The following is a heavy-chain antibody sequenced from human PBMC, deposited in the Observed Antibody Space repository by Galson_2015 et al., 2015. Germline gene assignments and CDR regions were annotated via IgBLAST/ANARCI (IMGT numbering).Heavy chain of an antibody. D-gene: IGHD3-22*01. J-gene: IGHJ4*02. CDR3: ASYLEDVAYDSSGPGDY. Sequence: SLRLSCAASGFTFSSYGMHWVRQAPGKGLEWVSRINSDGSSTSYADSVKGRFTISRDNAKNTLYLQMNSLRAEDTAVYYCASYLEDVAYDSSGPGDYWGQGTLVTVSS. CDR1: GFTFSSYG. V-gene: IGHV3-74*01. CDR2: INSDGSST.